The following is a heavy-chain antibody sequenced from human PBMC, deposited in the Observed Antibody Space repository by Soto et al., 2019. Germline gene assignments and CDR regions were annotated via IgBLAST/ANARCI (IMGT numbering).Heavy chain of an antibody. D-gene: IGHD4-17*01. J-gene: IGHJ4*02. V-gene: IGHV2-5*02. Sequence: QITLKESGPTLVKPTQTLTLTCPFSGFSLRNSGVGVGWIRQPPGKALEWLALIYWDDDKRYSPSLKSTLTIATDTSKNQVVLTMTTMDPVETAAYYWAHLTTGGFYFDYWGQGTLVTVSS. CDR1: GFSLRNSGVG. CDR2: IYWDDDK. CDR3: AHLTTGGFYFDY.